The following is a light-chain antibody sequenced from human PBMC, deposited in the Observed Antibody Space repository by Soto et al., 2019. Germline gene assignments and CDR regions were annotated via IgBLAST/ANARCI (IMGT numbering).Light chain of an antibody. CDR3: QHREDWPLT. J-gene: IGKJ4*01. CDR2: DAS. V-gene: IGKV3-11*01. Sequence: EIVLTQSPATLSLSPGERATLSCRASQSVSSYLAWYQQKPGQAPRLLIYDASNRATGIPARFSGGGSGTDFTLTISSLEPEDFAVYYCQHREDWPLTFGGGTKVDIK. CDR1: QSVSSY.